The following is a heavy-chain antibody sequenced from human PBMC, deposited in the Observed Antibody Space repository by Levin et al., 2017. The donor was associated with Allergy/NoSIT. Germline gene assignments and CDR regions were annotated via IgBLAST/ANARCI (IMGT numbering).Heavy chain of an antibody. Sequence: GESLKISCVASGFTFSDHNMDWFRQAPGKGLEWVGRVRTKAPGYTTEYAASVKGRFTVSRDDSQNSLFLQMNNLKIEDTAVYYCVRDNRNYNHDYWGLGTLVTVSS. CDR2: VRTKAPGYTT. V-gene: IGHV3-72*01. CDR3: VRDNRNYNHDY. CDR1: GFTFSDHN. J-gene: IGHJ4*02. D-gene: IGHD5-24*01.